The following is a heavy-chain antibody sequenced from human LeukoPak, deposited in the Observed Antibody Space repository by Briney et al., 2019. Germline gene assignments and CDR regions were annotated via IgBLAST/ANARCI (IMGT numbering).Heavy chain of an antibody. Sequence: GASVKVSCKASGYTVTSYYMHWVRQAPRRGLEWMGIINPSGGSTSYAQKFQGRVTMTRDTSTSTVYMELSSLRSEDTAVYYCARVHYDSSDSVYDAFDIWGQGTMVTVSS. J-gene: IGHJ3*02. V-gene: IGHV1-46*03. D-gene: IGHD3-22*01. CDR1: GYTVTSYY. CDR2: INPSGGST. CDR3: ARVHYDSSDSVYDAFDI.